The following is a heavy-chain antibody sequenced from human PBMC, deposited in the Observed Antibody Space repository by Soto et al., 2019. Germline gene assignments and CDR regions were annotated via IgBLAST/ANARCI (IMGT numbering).Heavy chain of an antibody. D-gene: IGHD2-21*01. CDR3: ARLRIATNNYKWSDP. V-gene: IGHV4-31*03. CDR1: GAALNSGNYY. J-gene: IGHJ5*02. CDR2: IYVTGAV. Sequence: TLSLTCSVSGAALNSGNYYWSWIRQVPGKGLEWIGHIYVTGAVDYNPSLRDRITISQDTSERQFSLNLRLVTAADTAVYYCARLRIATNNYKWSDPWGQGTLVTVS.